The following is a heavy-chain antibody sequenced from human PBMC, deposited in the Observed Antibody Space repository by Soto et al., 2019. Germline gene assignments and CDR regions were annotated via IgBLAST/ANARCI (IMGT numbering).Heavy chain of an antibody. D-gene: IGHD5-12*01. CDR2: IYYSGST. V-gene: IGHV4-59*01. CDR1: GGSISSYY. CDR3: ARGRYRRGVLDI. Sequence: SETLSLTCTVSGGSISSYYWSWIRQPPGKGLEWIGYIYYSGSTNYNPSLKSLVTISVDTSKNQFSLKLSSVTAADTTVYYCARGRYRRGVLDIWGQGTMVTVSS. J-gene: IGHJ3*02.